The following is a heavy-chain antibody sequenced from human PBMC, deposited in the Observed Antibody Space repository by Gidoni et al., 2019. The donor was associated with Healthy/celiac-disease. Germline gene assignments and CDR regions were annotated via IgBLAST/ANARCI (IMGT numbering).Heavy chain of an antibody. V-gene: IGHV4-59*01. Sequence: QVQLQDSVPGLVKPSETLSLTCTVSGGSIIRYYWSWIRQPPGKGLEWIGYIYYSGSTNYNPSLKSRVTISVDTSKNQFALKLSSVTAADTAVYYCARTRVTTFFYYYGMDVWGQGTTVTVSS. CDR1: GGSIIRYY. J-gene: IGHJ6*02. CDR3: ARTRVTTFFYYYGMDV. D-gene: IGHD4-17*01. CDR2: IYYSGST.